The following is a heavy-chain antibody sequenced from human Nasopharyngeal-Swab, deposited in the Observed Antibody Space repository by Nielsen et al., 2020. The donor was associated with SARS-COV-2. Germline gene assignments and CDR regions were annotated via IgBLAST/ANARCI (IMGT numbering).Heavy chain of an antibody. V-gene: IGHV3-23*01. CDR2: ISGSGGST. Sequence: GESLKISCAASGFTFSSYAMSWVRQAPGKGLEWVSAISGSGGSTYYADSVKGRFTISRDTSKNTLYLQMFSLRAEDTAVYHCARDFLGGDSTNWGQGTLVTVSS. CDR3: ARDFLGGDSTN. CDR1: GFTFSSYA. J-gene: IGHJ1*01. D-gene: IGHD4-17*01.